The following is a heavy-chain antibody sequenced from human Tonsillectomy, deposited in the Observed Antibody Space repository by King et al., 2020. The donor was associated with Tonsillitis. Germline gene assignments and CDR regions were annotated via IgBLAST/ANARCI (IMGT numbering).Heavy chain of an antibody. D-gene: IGHD3-22*01. CDR2: ISHSGST. Sequence: QLQESGSGLVKPSQTLSLTCAVSGGSISSGGYSWSWIRQPPGKGLEWIGFISHSGSTYYNPSLKSRVTISVDRSKNQFSLKLSSVTAADTAVYYCARAEFYYDSSGYTNQDAFDIWGQGTMVTVSS. J-gene: IGHJ3*02. CDR1: GGSISSGGYS. V-gene: IGHV4-30-2*01. CDR3: ARAEFYYDSSGYTNQDAFDI.